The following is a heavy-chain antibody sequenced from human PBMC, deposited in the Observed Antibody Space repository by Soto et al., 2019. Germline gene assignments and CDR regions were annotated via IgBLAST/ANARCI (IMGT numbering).Heavy chain of an antibody. V-gene: IGHV4-39*01. CDR2: IYYSGST. J-gene: IGHJ3*02. Sequence: SETLSLTCPVAGGSLSSSSYYWGWIRQPPGKGLEWIGSIYYSGSTYYNPSLKSRVTISVDTSKNQFSLKLSSVTAADTAVYYCARREGYCSGGSCYNAFDIWGQGTMVTVSS. CDR3: ARREGYCSGGSCYNAFDI. D-gene: IGHD2-15*01. CDR1: GGSLSSSSYY.